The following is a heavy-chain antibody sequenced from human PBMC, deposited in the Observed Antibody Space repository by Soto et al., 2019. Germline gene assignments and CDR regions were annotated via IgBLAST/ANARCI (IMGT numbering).Heavy chain of an antibody. Sequence: QERLVQSGAEVRKPGSSVKVSCKVTGGTSTRYAINWVRQAPGQGLEWMGGIVPMFGPSKYAQKCQGRVTITADTSTNIAYMELRSLRSEDTAVYYCNRGSEYDFWSGYLWGQGTLVSVSS. D-gene: IGHD3-3*01. J-gene: IGHJ4*02. CDR1: GGTSTRYA. CDR2: IVPMFGPS. CDR3: NRGSEYDFWSGYL. V-gene: IGHV1-69*06.